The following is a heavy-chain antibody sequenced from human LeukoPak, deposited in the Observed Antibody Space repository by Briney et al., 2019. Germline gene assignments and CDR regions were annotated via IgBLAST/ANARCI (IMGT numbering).Heavy chain of an antibody. V-gene: IGHV3-11*01. CDR1: GFTFSDYY. D-gene: IGHD3-3*01. J-gene: IGHJ5*02. CDR2: ISSSGSTI. Sequence: GGSLRLSCAASGFTFSDYYMSWIRQAPGKGLEGVSYISSSGSTIYYADSVKGRFTISRDNAKNTLYLQMNSLRAEDTAVYYCAKVGGRWSGPLTIFGVADTHWFDHWGQGTLVTVSS. CDR3: AKVGGRWSGPLTIFGVADTHWFDH.